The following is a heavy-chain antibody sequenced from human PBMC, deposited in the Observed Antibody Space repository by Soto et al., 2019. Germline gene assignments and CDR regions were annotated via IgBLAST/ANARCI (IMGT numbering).Heavy chain of an antibody. Sequence: QVQLVQSGAEVKKPGASVKVSCKASGYIFTNHYIHWVRQAPGQGLEWMGIINPSGGSTNYLQKFQGRVTMTRDTSTSTVYMELTSLRSEDTAVYFCARADYYDSSGFYYDYWGQGTLVTVSS. CDR1: GYIFTNHY. J-gene: IGHJ4*02. V-gene: IGHV1-46*01. D-gene: IGHD3-22*01. CDR2: INPSGGST. CDR3: ARADYYDSSGFYYDY.